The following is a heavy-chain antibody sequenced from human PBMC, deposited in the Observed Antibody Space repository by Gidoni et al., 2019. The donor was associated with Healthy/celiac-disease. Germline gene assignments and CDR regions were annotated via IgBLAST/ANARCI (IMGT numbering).Heavy chain of an antibody. V-gene: IGHV3-30*02. CDR1: GLTFSSYG. CDR3: AKRGPYGSGSYVDY. J-gene: IGHJ4*02. Sequence: QVQLVESGGGVVQPGGSLRPSCAASGLTFSSYGMHWFRQAPGKGLEWVAFIRYDGSNKYYADSMKGRFTISRDNSKNTLYLKMNSLRAEDTAVYYCAKRGPYGSGSYVDYWGQGTLVTVSS. D-gene: IGHD3-10*01. CDR2: IRYDGSNK.